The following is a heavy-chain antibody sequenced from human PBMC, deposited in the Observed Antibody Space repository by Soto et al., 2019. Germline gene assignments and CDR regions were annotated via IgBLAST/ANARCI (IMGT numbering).Heavy chain of an antibody. V-gene: IGHV4-39*01. CDR2: IYYSGST. D-gene: IGHD5-12*01. CDR1: GGSISSSSYY. J-gene: IGHJ3*02. CDR3: ARAGNAPMATLYGAFDI. Sequence: QLQLQESGPGLVKPSETLSLTCTVSGGSISSSSYYWGWIRQPPGKGLEWIGSIYYSGSTYYNPSLVGRVTISGDTSTNQVSLKLSSVTAADTAVYYCARAGNAPMATLYGAFDIWGRRTVVTVSS.